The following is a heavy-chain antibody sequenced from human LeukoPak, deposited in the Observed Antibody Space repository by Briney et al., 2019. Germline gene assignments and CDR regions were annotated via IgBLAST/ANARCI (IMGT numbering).Heavy chain of an antibody. CDR3: ASDDY. CDR1: GGSITNSYSYH. J-gene: IGHJ4*02. Sequence: PSETLSLTCTVSGGSITNSYSYHWAWIRQPPGKGLEWIGSMYYSGSTYYNPSLESRVTMSADTSKNQFSLILSSLTAADTAVYYCASDDYWGQGTLVTVSS. V-gene: IGHV4-39*07. CDR2: MYYSGST.